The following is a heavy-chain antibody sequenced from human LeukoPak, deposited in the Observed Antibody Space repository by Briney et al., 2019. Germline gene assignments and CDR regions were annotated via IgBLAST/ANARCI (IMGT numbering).Heavy chain of an antibody. Sequence: PGGSLRLSCAASGFIFSSYEMNWVRQAPGKGLEWVSYISTSDSTMYYADSVKGRFTISRDNAKNSLYLQMNSLRAEDTAVYYCARDRALTHTDYWGQGTLVTVSS. CDR1: GFIFSSYE. V-gene: IGHV3-48*03. CDR2: ISTSDSTM. D-gene: IGHD3-9*01. CDR3: ARDRALTHTDY. J-gene: IGHJ4*02.